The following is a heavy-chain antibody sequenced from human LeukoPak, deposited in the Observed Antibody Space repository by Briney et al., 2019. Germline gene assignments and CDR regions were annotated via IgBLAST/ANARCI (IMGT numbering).Heavy chain of an antibody. Sequence: EASVKVSCKASGYTFTGYYMHWVRQAPGQGLEWMGRLSPNSGKAAFAQQFQDRLTLTRNTSISTAYMELSSLTSEDTAVYYCADIGGGGSNTRWGEGTVVTVSS. CDR1: GYTFTGYY. D-gene: IGHD2-15*01. CDR2: LSPNSGKA. J-gene: IGHJ1*01. V-gene: IGHV1-8*02. CDR3: ADIGGGGSNTR.